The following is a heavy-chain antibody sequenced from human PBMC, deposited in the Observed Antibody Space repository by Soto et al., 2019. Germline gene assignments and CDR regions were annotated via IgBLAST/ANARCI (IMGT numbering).Heavy chain of an antibody. J-gene: IGHJ6*03. Sequence: ASVKVSCKASGYTFTSYGISWVRQAPGQGLEWMGWISAYNGNTNYAQKLQGRVTMTTDTSTSTAYMELRSLRSDDTAVYYCARDVDTAMEELDYYYYYMDVWGKGTTVTVSS. CDR3: ARDVDTAMEELDYYYYYMDV. CDR1: GYTFTSYG. CDR2: ISAYNGNT. V-gene: IGHV1-18*01. D-gene: IGHD5-18*01.